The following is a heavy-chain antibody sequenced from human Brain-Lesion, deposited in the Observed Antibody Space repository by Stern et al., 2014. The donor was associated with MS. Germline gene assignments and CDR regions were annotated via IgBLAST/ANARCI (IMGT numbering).Heavy chain of an antibody. J-gene: IGHJ6*02. V-gene: IGHV3-7*01. D-gene: IGHD3-3*01. CDR1: GFTFGNYW. Sequence: EVQLVESGGGLVQPGGSLTISCTAAGFTFGNYWMTWCRQAPGKGLGGVANIKEAGTEKNYVDSVKGRFTISRDNARNSLYLQMNSLRVEDTALYYCARVYNTIYGIVTQRGSGMDVWGQGTTVIVSS. CDR3: ARVYNTIYGIVTQRGSGMDV. CDR2: IKEAGTEK.